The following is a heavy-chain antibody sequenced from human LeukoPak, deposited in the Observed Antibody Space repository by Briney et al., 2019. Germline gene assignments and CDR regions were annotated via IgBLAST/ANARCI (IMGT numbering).Heavy chain of an antibody. CDR1: GGSISSYY. Sequence: PSETLSLTCTVSGGSISSYYWSWIRQPPGKGLEWIGYIYYSGSTNYNPSLKSRVTMSVDTSKNQFSLKLSSVTAADTAVYYCARAPSGSSWDYWGQGTLVTVSS. D-gene: IGHD6-13*01. CDR2: IYYSGST. V-gene: IGHV4-59*12. J-gene: IGHJ4*02. CDR3: ARAPSGSSWDY.